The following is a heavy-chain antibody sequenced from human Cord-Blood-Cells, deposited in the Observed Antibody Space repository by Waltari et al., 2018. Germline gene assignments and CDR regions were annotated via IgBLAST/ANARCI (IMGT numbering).Heavy chain of an antibody. D-gene: IGHD4-17*01. J-gene: IGHJ3*02. CDR2: IYWDDDK. V-gene: IGHV2-5*02. CDR1: GFSLSTSGVG. CDR3: AHQGMTTVTLGSFDI. Sequence: QITLKESGPTLVKPTQTLTLTCTFSGFSLSTSGVGVGWIRQPPGKALEWLALIYWDDDKRYSPSLKSRLTITKDTSKNQVVLTMTKMDPVDTATYYCAHQGMTTVTLGSFDIWGQGTMVTVSS.